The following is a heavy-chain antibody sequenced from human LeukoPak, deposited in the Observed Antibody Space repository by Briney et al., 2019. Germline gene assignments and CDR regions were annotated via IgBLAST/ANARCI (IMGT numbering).Heavy chain of an antibody. CDR1: GFTFSSYS. D-gene: IGHD3-22*01. CDR2: ISSSSSYI. Sequence: GGSLRLSCAASGFTFSSYSMNWVRQAPGKGLEGVSSISSSSSYIYYADSVKGRFTISRDNAKNSLYLQMNSLRAEDTAVYYCARDRRYDSSGYSYWGQGTLVTVSS. CDR3: ARDRRYDSSGYSY. J-gene: IGHJ4*02. V-gene: IGHV3-21*01.